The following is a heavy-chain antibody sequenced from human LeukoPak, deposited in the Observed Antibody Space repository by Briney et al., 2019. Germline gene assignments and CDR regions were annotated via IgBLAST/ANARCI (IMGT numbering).Heavy chain of an antibody. CDR1: GFTFSSYD. Sequence: GGSLRLSCAASGFTFSSYDMGWVRQAPGRGLEWVSTISGGGDTTYYADSVKGRFTISRDNSKNTLYLQMNSLGAEDTAVYYCAKDASYYDFWSGYSQSSFDYWGQGTLVTASS. V-gene: IGHV3-23*01. D-gene: IGHD3-3*01. CDR2: ISGGGDTT. CDR3: AKDASYYDFWSGYSQSSFDY. J-gene: IGHJ4*02.